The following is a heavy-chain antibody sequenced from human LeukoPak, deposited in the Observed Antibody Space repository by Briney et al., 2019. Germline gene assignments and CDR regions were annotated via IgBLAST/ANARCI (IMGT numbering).Heavy chain of an antibody. D-gene: IGHD4-17*01. CDR2: SDWDDDK. CDR1: GFSLSTSAMC. Sequence: SGPALVKPTQTLTLTCTFAGFSLSTSAMCVSWISQPPGKALEWLARSDWDDDKYYSTPLKTRLTFSKDTSKYLVVITITNMDPVDTATYYCARIRGDGDYVFDYWGQGTLVTVSS. V-gene: IGHV2-70*11. CDR3: ARIRGDGDYVFDY. J-gene: IGHJ4*02.